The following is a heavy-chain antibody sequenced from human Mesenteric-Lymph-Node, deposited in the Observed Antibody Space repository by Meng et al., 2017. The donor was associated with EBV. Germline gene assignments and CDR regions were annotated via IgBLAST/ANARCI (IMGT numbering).Heavy chain of an antibody. J-gene: IGHJ4*02. CDR3: ARGNTVTNPLDS. Sequence: VELVKSGDEVTTLGASVKVSCKASGYSFSEYDINWVRQATGQGLEWMGWMNPISGNTAYARKFLGRVTMTRDTSTGTAYMELSSLRSEDAAVYYCARGNTVTNPLDSWGQGTLVTVSS. CDR1: GYSFSEYD. D-gene: IGHD4-17*01. CDR2: MNPISGNT. V-gene: IGHV1-8*01.